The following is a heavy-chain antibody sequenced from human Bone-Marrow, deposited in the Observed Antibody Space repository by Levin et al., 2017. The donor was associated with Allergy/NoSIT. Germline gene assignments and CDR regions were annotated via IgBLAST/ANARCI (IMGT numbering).Heavy chain of an antibody. CDR1: GYTFTSYD. CDR2: MKPNSGNT. V-gene: IGHV1-8*01. Sequence: VASVKVSCKASGYTFTSYDINWVRQATGQGLEWMGWMKPNSGNTGYAQKFQGRVTMTRNTSISTAYMELSSLGSEDTAVYYCARGESNTNWFDPWGQGTLVTVSS. CDR3: ARGESNTNWFDP. J-gene: IGHJ5*02. D-gene: IGHD4-11*01.